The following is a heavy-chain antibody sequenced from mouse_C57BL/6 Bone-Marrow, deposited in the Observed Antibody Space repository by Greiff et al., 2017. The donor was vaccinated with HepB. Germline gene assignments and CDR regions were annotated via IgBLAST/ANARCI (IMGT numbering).Heavy chain of an antibody. J-gene: IGHJ2*01. CDR3: TREYDYDEGDFDY. Sequence: EVHLVESGEGLVKPGGSLKLSCAASGFTFSSYAMSWVRQTPEKRLEWVAYISSGGDYIYYADTVKGRFTISRDNARNTLYLQMSSLKSEDTAMYYCTREYDYDEGDFDYWGQGTTLTVSS. CDR2: ISSGGDYI. CDR1: GFTFSSYA. D-gene: IGHD2-4*01. V-gene: IGHV5-9-1*02.